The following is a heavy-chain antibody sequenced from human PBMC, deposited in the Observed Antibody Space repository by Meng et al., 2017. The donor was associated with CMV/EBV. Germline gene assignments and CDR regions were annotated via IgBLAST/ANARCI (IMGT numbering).Heavy chain of an antibody. J-gene: IGHJ6*02. D-gene: IGHD3-10*01. CDR2: INPNSGST. V-gene: IGHV1-2*02. CDR1: GYTFTGYY. Sequence: ASVKVSCKASGYTFTGYYIQWVRQAPRQGLEWMGWINPNSGSTNYAQKFQGRVTMTRDTSISTAYMELSRLRSDDTAVYYCARSGGGFRMDVWGQGTTVTVSS. CDR3: ARSGGGFRMDV.